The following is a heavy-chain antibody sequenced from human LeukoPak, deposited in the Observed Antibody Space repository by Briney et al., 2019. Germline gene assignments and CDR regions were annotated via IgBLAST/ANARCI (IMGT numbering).Heavy chain of an antibody. V-gene: IGHV1-18*01. J-gene: IGHJ5*02. Sequence: ASVKVSCTASGYTFTSYGISWVRQAPGQGLEWMGWISAYNGNTNCAQKLQGRVTMTTDTSTSTAYMELRSLRSDDTAVYYCARGSVAVDPSGWFDPWGQGTLVTVSS. CDR3: ARGSVAVDPSGWFDP. D-gene: IGHD6-19*01. CDR1: GYTFTSYG. CDR2: ISAYNGNT.